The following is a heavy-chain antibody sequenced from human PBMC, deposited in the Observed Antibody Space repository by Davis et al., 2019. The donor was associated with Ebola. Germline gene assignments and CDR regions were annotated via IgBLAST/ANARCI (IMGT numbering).Heavy chain of an antibody. CDR3: ARDATTVTTIWFDP. Sequence: ASVMVSCKTSGYTFSGYAIIWVRQAPGQGLEWIGRINVYNGHTNYAQNFQGRVTVSTDTSTSIAYMELRSLRSDDTALYYCARDATTVTTIWFDPWGQGTLVTVSS. J-gene: IGHJ5*02. V-gene: IGHV1-18*01. D-gene: IGHD4-17*01. CDR1: GYTFSGYA. CDR2: INVYNGHT.